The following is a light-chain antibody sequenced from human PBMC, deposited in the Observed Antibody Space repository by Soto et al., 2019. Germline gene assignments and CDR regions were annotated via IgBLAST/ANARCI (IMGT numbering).Light chain of an antibody. J-gene: IGKJ2*01. CDR2: DAS. Sequence: EIVLTQSPATLSLSPGERATLSCRASQSVSSYLAWYQQKPGQAPRLLIYDASNRATGIPARFSGRGSGTDFTLTISSLEAEDFAVYYCQQRSNWLTFGQGTKVDIK. V-gene: IGKV3-11*01. CDR3: QQRSNWLT. CDR1: QSVSSY.